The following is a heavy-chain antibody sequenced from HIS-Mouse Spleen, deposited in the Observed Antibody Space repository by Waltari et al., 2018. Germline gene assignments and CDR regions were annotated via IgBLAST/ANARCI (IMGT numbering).Heavy chain of an antibody. CDR2: IYYSGST. CDR3: ARVALGYCSSTSCYAFDY. J-gene: IGHJ4*02. Sequence: QVQLQESGPGLVKPSQTLSLTCTVSGGSISSGGYYWSWIRQHPGKGLEWIGYIYYSGSTSYNPALKSRVTISVDTSKNQFSLKLSSVTAADTAVYYCARVALGYCSSTSCYAFDYWGQGTLVTVSS. D-gene: IGHD2-2*01. CDR1: GGSISSGGYY. V-gene: IGHV4-31*03.